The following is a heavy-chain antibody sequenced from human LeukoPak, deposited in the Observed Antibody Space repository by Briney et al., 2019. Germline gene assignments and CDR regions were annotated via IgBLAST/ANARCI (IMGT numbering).Heavy chain of an antibody. CDR3: ASRGGEKAMVIYYYMDV. V-gene: IGHV3-11*01. CDR1: GFTFSNYA. D-gene: IGHD5-18*01. CDR2: ISSSGSTI. J-gene: IGHJ6*03. Sequence: PGGSLRLSCAASGFTFSNYAMSWVRQAPGKGLEWVSYISSSGSTIYYADSVKGRFTISRDNAKNSLYLQMNSLRAEDTAVYYCASRGGEKAMVIYYYMDVWGKGTTVTVSS.